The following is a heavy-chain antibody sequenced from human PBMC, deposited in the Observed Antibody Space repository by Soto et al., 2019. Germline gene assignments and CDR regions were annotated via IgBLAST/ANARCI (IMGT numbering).Heavy chain of an antibody. J-gene: IGHJ4*02. V-gene: IGHV3-30*18. CDR2: ISYDGSNK. D-gene: IGHD6-13*01. CDR1: GFTFSSYG. CDR3: AKDLGGSVTLYGIAAAGPPQFDY. Sequence: PGGSLRLSCAAFGFTFSSYGMHWVRHAPGKGLEWVAVISYDGSNKYYADSVKGRFTISRDNSKNTLYLQMNSLRAEDTAVYYCAKDLGGSVTLYGIAAAGPPQFDYWGQGTLVTVSS.